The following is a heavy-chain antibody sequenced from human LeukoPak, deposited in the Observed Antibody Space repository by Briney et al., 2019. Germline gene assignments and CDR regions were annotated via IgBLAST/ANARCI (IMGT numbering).Heavy chain of an antibody. CDR3: ARSLYCSGGSCYSTPLYFDY. Sequence: ASVKVSCKASGYTFIANYMHWVRQAPGQGLGWMGWINPNGGGTKYAQKFQGRVTMTTDTSTSTAYMELRSLRSDDTAVYYCARSLYCSGGSCYSTPLYFDYWGQGTLVTVSS. J-gene: IGHJ4*02. CDR1: GYTFIANY. V-gene: IGHV1-2*02. CDR2: INPNGGGT. D-gene: IGHD2-15*01.